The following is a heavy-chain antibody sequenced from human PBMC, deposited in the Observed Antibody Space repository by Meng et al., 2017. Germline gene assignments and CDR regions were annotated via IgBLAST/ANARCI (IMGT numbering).Heavy chain of an antibody. V-gene: IGHV3-30*07. CDR3: AREGQLWARNFDY. CDR1: GIPFSRYA. D-gene: IGHD5-18*01. J-gene: IGHJ4*02. CDR2: IAYDGSNK. Sequence: GLRGVVCHTWRSLSRSCADSGIPFSRYAIHWVRQPPGKGLEWVSVIAYDGSNKYYADSVKGRFTISRDNSKNTLYLRMNSLRAEDTAVYYCAREGQLWARNFDYWGQGTLVTVSS.